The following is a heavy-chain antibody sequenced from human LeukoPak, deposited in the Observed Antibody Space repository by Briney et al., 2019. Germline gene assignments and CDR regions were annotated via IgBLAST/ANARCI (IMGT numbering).Heavy chain of an antibody. J-gene: IGHJ3*02. CDR2: IYTSGST. D-gene: IGHD3-3*01. Sequence: SETLSLTCTVSGGSISSYYWSWIRQPPGKGLEWVGRIYTSGSTNYNPSLKSRVTISVDTSKNQFSLKLSSVTAADTAVYYCARDRPQLRFLEWTDAFDIWGQGTMVTVSS. V-gene: IGHV4-4*08. CDR3: ARDRPQLRFLEWTDAFDI. CDR1: GGSISSYY.